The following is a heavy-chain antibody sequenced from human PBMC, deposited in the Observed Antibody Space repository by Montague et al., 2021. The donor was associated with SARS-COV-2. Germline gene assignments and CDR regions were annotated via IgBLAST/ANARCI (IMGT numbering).Heavy chain of an antibody. Sequence: SETLSLTCHVYGASFSGYYWSWVRQSPGKGLEWIGEVIHSGTTNYNPSLKGRVTISIDSSNDRFSLRLTSLTAADTGVYYCASGEFFDYGSGNYYRSALDDWGQGTTVTVSS. D-gene: IGHD3-10*01. J-gene: IGHJ6*02. V-gene: IGHV4-34*12. CDR3: ASGEFFDYGSGNYYRSALDD. CDR2: VIHSGTT. CDR1: GASFSGYY.